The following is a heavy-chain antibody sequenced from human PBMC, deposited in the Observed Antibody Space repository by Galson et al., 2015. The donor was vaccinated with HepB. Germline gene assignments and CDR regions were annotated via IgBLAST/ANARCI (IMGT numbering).Heavy chain of an antibody. CDR3: ARDRVPASEDALEI. Sequence: TLSLTCTVSGGSINSDSYYWSWIRQPAGKGLEWIGRIYTSGSTDYNPSLKSRVTMSVDTSKNQFSLKLSSVTTADTAVYYCARDRVPASEDALEIWGQGTMVTVSS. CDR2: IYTSGST. V-gene: IGHV4-61*02. D-gene: IGHD2-2*01. CDR1: GGSINSDSYY. J-gene: IGHJ3*02.